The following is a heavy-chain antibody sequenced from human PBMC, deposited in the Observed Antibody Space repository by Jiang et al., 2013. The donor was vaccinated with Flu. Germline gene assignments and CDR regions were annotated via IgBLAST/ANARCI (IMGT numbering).Heavy chain of an antibody. D-gene: IGHD1-26*01. CDR3: ARDASGSYYY. J-gene: IGHJ4*02. CDR1: GGTFNNYA. V-gene: IGHV1-69*04. CDR2: IIPVLNIP. Sequence: GAEVKKPGSSVKVSCKASGGTFNNYAINWVRQAPGQGLEWMGRIIPVLNIPNYARKFEGRLTITADKSASTAYMELVSLRSDDTAVYYCARDASGSYYYWGQGTLVTVSS.